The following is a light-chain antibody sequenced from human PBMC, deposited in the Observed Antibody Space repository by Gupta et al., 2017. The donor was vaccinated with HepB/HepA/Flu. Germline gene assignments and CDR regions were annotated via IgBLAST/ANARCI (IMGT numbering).Light chain of an antibody. Sequence: QSALPPPASVSVSPGQSITISCTGTSSDVGGYNYVSWYQQHPGKAPQLMIYHVTNRPSGVSNRFSGSKSGNTASLTISGLQVEDEADYYCSSYTGSSTLIFGGGTKVTVL. CDR1: SSDVGGYNY. CDR2: HVT. J-gene: IGLJ2*01. V-gene: IGLV2-14*03. CDR3: SSYTGSSTLI.